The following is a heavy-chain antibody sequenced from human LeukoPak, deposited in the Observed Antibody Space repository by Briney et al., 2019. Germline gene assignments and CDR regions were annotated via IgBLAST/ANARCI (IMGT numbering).Heavy chain of an antibody. CDR1: GFTFSRFA. D-gene: IGHD3-10*01. CDR3: ARDGLDYYGSGSSSFDY. V-gene: IGHV3-64*01. J-gene: IGHJ4*02. Sequence: GGSLRLSCAASGFTFSRFAMHWVRQAPGKGLEYVSAISRNGGSTYYANSVKGRFTISRDNSKNTLYLPMGSLRAEDMAVYYCARDGLDYYGSGSSSFDYWGQGTLVTVSS. CDR2: ISRNGGST.